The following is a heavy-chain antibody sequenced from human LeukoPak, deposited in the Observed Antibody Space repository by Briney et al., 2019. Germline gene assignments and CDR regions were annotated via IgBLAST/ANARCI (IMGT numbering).Heavy chain of an antibody. CDR1: GFTFSSYG. D-gene: IGHD4-17*01. CDR2: LRKDATYS. J-gene: IGHJ4*02. CDR3: ASGRPTRGTIDY. Sequence: GGSLRLSCAASGFTFSSYGMYWVRQTPDKGLQWVAYLRKDATYSNYADSVRGRFTISRDNSKNTLDLQMSSLRVEDTAVYYCASGRPTRGTIDYWGQGTLVTVSS. V-gene: IGHV3-30*02.